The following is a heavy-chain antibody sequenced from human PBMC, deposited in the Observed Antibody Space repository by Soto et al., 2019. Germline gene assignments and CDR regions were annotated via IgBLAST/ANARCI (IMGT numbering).Heavy chain of an antibody. CDR1: GGTFSSYA. CDR3: ARRYQLIAVAGYYYYGMDV. Sequence: QVQLVQSGAEVKKPGSSVKVSCKASGGTFSSYAISWVRQAPGQGLEWMGGIIPIFGTANYAQKFQGRVTITADESTSTAYMELSSLRSEDTAVYYCARRYQLIAVAGYYYYGMDVWGQGTTVTVSS. D-gene: IGHD6-19*01. V-gene: IGHV1-69*12. J-gene: IGHJ6*02. CDR2: IIPIFGTA.